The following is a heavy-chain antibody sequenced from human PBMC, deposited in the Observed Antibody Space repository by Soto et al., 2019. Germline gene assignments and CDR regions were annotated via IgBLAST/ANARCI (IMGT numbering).Heavy chain of an antibody. J-gene: IGHJ4*02. CDR1: GGTFSSYT. CDR2: ITPTLNIA. D-gene: IGHD1-26*01. V-gene: IGHV1-69*01. CDR3: ARGYYSGSNPSSFDY. Sequence: QLQLVQSGAEVREPGSSVKVSCKASGGTFSSYTFIWVRQAPGQGLEWMGGITPTLNIAKYAEKFQGRVTITADESTITVNMHLSSLRSEDTAVYFCARGYYSGSNPSSFDYWGQGTLVAVSS.